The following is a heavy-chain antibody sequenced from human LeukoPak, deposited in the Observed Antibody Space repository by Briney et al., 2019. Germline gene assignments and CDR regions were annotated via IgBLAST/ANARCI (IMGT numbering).Heavy chain of an antibody. V-gene: IGHV4-38-2*02. CDR2: LYYSGST. CDR1: GHSIRTGYY. Sequence: SETLSLTCSVSGHSIRTGYYWDWIRQAPGEGLEWIGSLYYSGSTFYSPSLKSRVSISADTSKNQFSLKLSSVTAADTAVYYCARVASSSWYDWGQGTLVTVSS. J-gene: IGHJ4*02. CDR3: ARVASSSWYD. D-gene: IGHD6-13*01.